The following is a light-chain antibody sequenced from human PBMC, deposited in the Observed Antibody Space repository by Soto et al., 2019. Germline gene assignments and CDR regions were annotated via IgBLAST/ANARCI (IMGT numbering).Light chain of an antibody. Sequence: SALTQPASVSGSPGQSLTIACTGTTSDVGGYNYVSWYQQHPGRAPKLMIYDVDNRPSGVSDRFSGSKSGNTASLTISGLQADDEADYYCTSYTRSDTVIFGGGTKLTVL. CDR2: DVD. CDR1: TSDVGGYNY. CDR3: TSYTRSDTVI. V-gene: IGLV2-14*03. J-gene: IGLJ2*01.